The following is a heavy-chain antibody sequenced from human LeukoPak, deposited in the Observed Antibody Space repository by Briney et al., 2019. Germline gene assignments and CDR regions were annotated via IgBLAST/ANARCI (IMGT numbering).Heavy chain of an antibody. CDR3: ATVWVSSTSYKRTYYYGMDV. CDR2: FDPEDGET. CDR1: GYTLTELS. J-gene: IGHJ6*02. Sequence: ASVKVSCKVSGYTLTELSMHWVRQAPGKGLEWMGGFDPEDGETIYAQKFQGRVTMTEDTSTDTAYMELSSLRSEDTAVYYCATVWVSSTSYKRTYYYGMDVWGQGTTVTVSS. V-gene: IGHV1-24*01. D-gene: IGHD2-2*01.